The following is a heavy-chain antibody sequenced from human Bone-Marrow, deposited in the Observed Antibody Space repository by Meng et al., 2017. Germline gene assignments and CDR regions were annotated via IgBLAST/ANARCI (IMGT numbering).Heavy chain of an antibody. Sequence: ASVKVSCKVAGSTVTAFAIHWVRQAPGEGLEWMGGFDPETDDKPSAQRFQGRLTLTEDTSTDTSYMELSSLTSEDTAVYYCARDEYYDILTGPLDPWGQGTLVTVSS. J-gene: IGHJ5*02. CDR3: ARDEYYDILTGPLDP. D-gene: IGHD3-9*01. CDR2: FDPETDDK. V-gene: IGHV1-24*01. CDR1: GSTVTAFA.